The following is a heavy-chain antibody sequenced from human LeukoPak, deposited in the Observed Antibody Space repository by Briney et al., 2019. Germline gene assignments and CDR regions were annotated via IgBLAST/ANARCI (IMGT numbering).Heavy chain of an antibody. V-gene: IGHV3-30-3*01. Sequence: PGGSLRLSCAASGFTFSSYAMHWVRQAPGKGLEWVAVISYDGSNKYYADSVKGRFTISRDNAKNSLYLQMNSLRAEDTAVYYCALGWLDHDYWGQGTLVTVSS. CDR2: ISYDGSNK. D-gene: IGHD6-19*01. CDR3: ALGWLDHDY. CDR1: GFTFSSYA. J-gene: IGHJ4*02.